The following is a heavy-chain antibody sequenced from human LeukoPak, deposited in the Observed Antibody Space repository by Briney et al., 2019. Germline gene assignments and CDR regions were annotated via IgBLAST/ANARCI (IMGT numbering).Heavy chain of an antibody. CDR2: ISSSSSYI. D-gene: IGHD3-3*01. CDR1: GFTFSSYS. Sequence: PGGSLRLSCAASGFTFSSYSMNWVRQAPGKGLEWVSSISSSSSYIYYADSVKGRFTISRDNAKNSLYLQMNSLRAEDTAVYYCARGTDDFWSGYSITWGQGTLVTVSS. CDR3: ARGTDDFWSGYSIT. J-gene: IGHJ4*02. V-gene: IGHV3-21*01.